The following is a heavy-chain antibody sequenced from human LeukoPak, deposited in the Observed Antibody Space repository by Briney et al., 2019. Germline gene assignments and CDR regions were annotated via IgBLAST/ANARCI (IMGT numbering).Heavy chain of an antibody. Sequence: VASVKVSCKASGGTFSSYAMSWVRQAPGKGLEWVSAISGSGGSTYFADSVKGRFTISRDNSKNTLYLQMNSLRAEDTAVYYCANRPARIAAAGTFDYWGQGTLVTVSS. D-gene: IGHD6-13*01. V-gene: IGHV3-23*01. J-gene: IGHJ4*02. CDR2: ISGSGGST. CDR3: ANRPARIAAAGTFDY. CDR1: GGTFSSYA.